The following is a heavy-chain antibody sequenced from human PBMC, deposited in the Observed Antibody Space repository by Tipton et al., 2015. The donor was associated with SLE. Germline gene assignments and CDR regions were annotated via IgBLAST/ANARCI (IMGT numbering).Heavy chain of an antibody. J-gene: IGHJ4*02. V-gene: IGHV4-59*11. D-gene: IGHD2-2*01. CDR1: GGSITSHF. CDR3: VVCSPSSCAYFDY. CDR2: IYYSGNT. Sequence: TLSLTCTVSGGSITSHFWTWIRQPPGKGLEWIGFIYYSGNTNYNPSLESRVTLSADASKAQFSLKLTSVTAADTAVYYCVVCSPSSCAYFDYWGQGRLVTVSS.